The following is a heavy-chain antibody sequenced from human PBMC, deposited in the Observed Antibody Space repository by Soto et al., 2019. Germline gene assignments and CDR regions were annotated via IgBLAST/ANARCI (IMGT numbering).Heavy chain of an antibody. CDR2: INPNSGGT. CDR1: GYTFTGYY. Sequence: GASVKVSCKASGYTFTGYYMHWVRQAPGQGLEWMGWINPNSGGTNYAQKFQGRVTMTRDTSISTAYMELSRLRSDDTAVYYCARDQVPAAIRRYYYGMDAWGQGTTVTVSS. CDR3: ARDQVPAAIRRYYYGMDA. V-gene: IGHV1-2*02. J-gene: IGHJ6*02. D-gene: IGHD2-2*02.